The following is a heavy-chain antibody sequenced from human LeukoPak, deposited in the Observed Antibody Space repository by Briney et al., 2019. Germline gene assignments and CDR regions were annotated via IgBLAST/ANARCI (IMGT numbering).Heavy chain of an antibody. V-gene: IGHV3-23*01. CDR2: ISGSGGDT. D-gene: IGHD5-12*01. J-gene: IGHJ4*02. CDR3: ARESGYAVGDF. CDR1: GFTFSSYG. Sequence: GGSLRLSCVASGFTFSSYGMSWVRQAPGKGLEWVSGISGSGGDTYYADSVKGRFIISKDNSKNTVYLQMNNLRADDTAVYYCARESGYAVGDFWGRGTLVTVSS.